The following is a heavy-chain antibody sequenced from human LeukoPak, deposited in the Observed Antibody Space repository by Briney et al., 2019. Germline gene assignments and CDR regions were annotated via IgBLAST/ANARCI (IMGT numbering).Heavy chain of an antibody. CDR3: ARHGGSYDYDT. V-gene: IGHV5-51*01. D-gene: IGHD5-12*01. CDR1: GYIFTTYW. Sequence: GESLKISCKGSGYIFTTYWIAWVRQMPGKGLEWMGLLYPGDSDTRYSPSFQGQVTISADKSISTAYLQWSSLEASDTAMYYCARHGGSYDYDTWGQGTLVTVSS. J-gene: IGHJ5*02. CDR2: LYPGDSDT.